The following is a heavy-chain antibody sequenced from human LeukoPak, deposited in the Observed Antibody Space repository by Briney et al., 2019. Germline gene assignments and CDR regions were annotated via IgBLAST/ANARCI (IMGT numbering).Heavy chain of an antibody. J-gene: IGHJ3*02. CDR2: ISAYNGNT. Sequence: ASVKVSCKASGYTFTSYGISWVRQAPGQGLEWMGWISAYNGNTNYAQKLQGRVTMTTDTSTSTAYMELRSLRSDDTAVYYCARLTPMVRGVIISRLYGAFDIWGQGTMVTVSS. D-gene: IGHD3-10*01. CDR1: GYTFTSYG. V-gene: IGHV1-18*01. CDR3: ARLTPMVRGVIISRLYGAFDI.